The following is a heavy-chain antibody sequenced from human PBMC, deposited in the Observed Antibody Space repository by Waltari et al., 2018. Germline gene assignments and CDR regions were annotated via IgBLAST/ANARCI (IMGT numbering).Heavy chain of an antibody. Sequence: EVQLVESGGGLVQPGGSLRLSCAASGFTLTSYWMHWVRQAPGKGPVLVSRIKGDERSPTYVDSVKGRFTISTDSAQNTMYLQMNSLRFDDTAVYYCARDHTYRIDYWGQGTPVTVSS. CDR3: ARDHTYRIDY. J-gene: IGHJ4*02. CDR1: GFTLTSYW. CDR2: IKGDERSP. V-gene: IGHV3-74*01.